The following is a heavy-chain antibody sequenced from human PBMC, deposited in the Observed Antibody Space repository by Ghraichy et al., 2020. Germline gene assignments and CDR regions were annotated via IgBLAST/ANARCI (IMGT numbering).Heavy chain of an antibody. CDR3: ARRPHVKGYSSSWSHHFDY. J-gene: IGHJ4*02. Sequence: TLSLTCTVSGGSISSSSYYWGWIRQPPGKGLEWIGSIYYSGSTYYNPSLKSRVTISVDTSKNQFSLKLSSVTAADTAVYYCARRPHVKGYSSSWSHHFDYWGQGTLVTVSS. D-gene: IGHD6-13*01. V-gene: IGHV4-39*07. CDR2: IYYSGST. CDR1: GGSISSSSYY.